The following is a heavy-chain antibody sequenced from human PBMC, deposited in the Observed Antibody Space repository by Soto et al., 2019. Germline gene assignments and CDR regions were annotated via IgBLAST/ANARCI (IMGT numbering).Heavy chain of an antibody. J-gene: IGHJ5*02. CDR3: AKDWGSSGWYNGFDP. CDR2: ISHDGSVT. V-gene: IGHV3-30*18. D-gene: IGHD6-13*01. Sequence: QVQMVESGGGVVQPGTSLRLSCATSGFTFSTSGMHWVRQAPGKGLEWVAMISHDGSVTYYTDSVQGRFTISRDTPKNTLYLQMNRLRDEDTAIYYCAKDWGSSGWYNGFDPWGQGTRVTVS. CDR1: GFTFSTSG.